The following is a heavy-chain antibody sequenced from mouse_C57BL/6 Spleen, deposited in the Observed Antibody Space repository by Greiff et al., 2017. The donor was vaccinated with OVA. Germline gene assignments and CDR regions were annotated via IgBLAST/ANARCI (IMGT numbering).Heavy chain of an antibody. D-gene: IGHD1-1*01. J-gene: IGHJ2*01. Sequence: EVQVVESGGGLVKPGGSLKLSCAASGFTFSSYAMSWVRQTPEKRLEWVATISDGGSYTYYPDNVKGRFTISRDNAKNNLYLQMSHLKSEDTAMYYCARKGVAFDYWGQGTTLTVSS. CDR1: GFTFSSYA. CDR3: ARKGVAFDY. CDR2: ISDGGSYT. V-gene: IGHV5-4*01.